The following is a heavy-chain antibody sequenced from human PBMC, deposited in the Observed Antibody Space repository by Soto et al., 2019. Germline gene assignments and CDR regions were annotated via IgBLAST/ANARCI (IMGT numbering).Heavy chain of an antibody. D-gene: IGHD4-17*01. V-gene: IGHV1-8*01. J-gene: IGHJ6*03. CDR1: GYTSTSYY. Sequence: ASVKVSCKASGYTSTSYYINWVRQATGQGLEWMGWMNPNSGNTGYAQKFQGRVTMTRNTSISTAYMELSSLRSEDTAVYYCARGGAPYGDYGYYYYYMDVWGKGTTVTVSS. CDR2: MNPNSGNT. CDR3: ARGGAPYGDYGYYYYYMDV.